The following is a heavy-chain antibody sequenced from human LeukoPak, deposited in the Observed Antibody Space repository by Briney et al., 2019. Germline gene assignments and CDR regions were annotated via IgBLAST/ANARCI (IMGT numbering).Heavy chain of an antibody. Sequence: AGGSLRLSCTASGFTFSSYWMHWVRQAPGKGLVWVSRINSDGGSTSYADSVKGRFTISRDNAKNTLYLQMNSLRAEDTAVYYCARRIQWMAPYYFDYWGQGTLVTVSS. CDR1: GFTFSSYW. CDR3: ARRIQWMAPYYFDY. CDR2: INSDGGST. D-gene: IGHD6-19*01. V-gene: IGHV3-74*01. J-gene: IGHJ4*02.